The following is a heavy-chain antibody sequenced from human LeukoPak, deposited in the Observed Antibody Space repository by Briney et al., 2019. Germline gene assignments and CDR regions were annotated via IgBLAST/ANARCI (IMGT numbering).Heavy chain of an antibody. CDR3: AKEMYSEGWYSERNWFDS. Sequence: GGSLRLSCAASGFTFSSYAMHWVRQAPGKGLEYVSAISSNGGSTYYANSVKGRFTISRDSSKNTLYLQMNSLRAEDTAVYYCAKEMYSEGWYSERNWFDSWGQGTLVTVSS. V-gene: IGHV3-64*01. CDR1: GFTFSSYA. D-gene: IGHD6-19*01. CDR2: ISSNGGST. J-gene: IGHJ5*01.